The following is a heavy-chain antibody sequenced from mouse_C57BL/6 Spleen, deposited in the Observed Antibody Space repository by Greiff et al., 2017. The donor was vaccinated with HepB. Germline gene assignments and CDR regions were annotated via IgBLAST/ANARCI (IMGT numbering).Heavy chain of an antibody. V-gene: IGHV14-3*01. J-gene: IGHJ1*03. CDR1: GFNIKNTY. CDR2: IDPANGNT. D-gene: IGHD1-1*01. Sequence: EVMLVESVAELVRPGASVKLSCTASGFNIKNTYMHWVKQRPEQGLEWIGRIDPANGNTKYAPKFQGKATITADTSSNTAYLQLSSLTSEDTAIYYCARSITTVVATGYFDVWGTGTTVTVSS. CDR3: ARSITTVVATGYFDV.